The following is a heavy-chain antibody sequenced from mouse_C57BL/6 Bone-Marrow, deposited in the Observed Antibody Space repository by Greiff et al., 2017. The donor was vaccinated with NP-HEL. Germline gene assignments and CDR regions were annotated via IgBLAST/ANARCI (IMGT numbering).Heavy chain of an antibody. CDR1: GYTFTSYW. D-gene: IGHD2-1*01. CDR2: IDPSDSYT. V-gene: IGHV1-50*01. Sequence: QVQLQQPGAELVKPGASVKLSCKASGYTFTSYWMQWVKQRPGQGLEWIGEIDPSDSYTNSNQKFKGKATLTVDTSSSTAYMQLSSLTSEDSAVYYCARERDDGNPYYFDYWGQGTTLTVSS. J-gene: IGHJ2*01. CDR3: ARERDDGNPYYFDY.